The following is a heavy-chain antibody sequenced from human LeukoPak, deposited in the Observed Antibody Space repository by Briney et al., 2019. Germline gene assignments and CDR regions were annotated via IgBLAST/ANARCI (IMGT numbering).Heavy chain of an antibody. V-gene: IGHV3-7*01. J-gene: IGHJ4*02. D-gene: IGHD2-21*02. CDR1: GFTFNTYW. Sequence: GGSLRLSCAASGFTFNTYWMIWVRQAPGKGLDWVANINQDGSVRYYVASVKGRFTISRDNAKNLVHLQMNSLRAEDTAVYYCARKGLPDYWGQGTLVTVSS. CDR3: ARKGLPDY. CDR2: INQDGSVR.